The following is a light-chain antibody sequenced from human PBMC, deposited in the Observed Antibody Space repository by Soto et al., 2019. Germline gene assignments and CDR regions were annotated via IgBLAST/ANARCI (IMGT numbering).Light chain of an antibody. V-gene: IGKV1-39*01. Sequence: DIQMTQSPSSLSASVGDRVTIACRASQSIGSHLNWFQQKPGKAPNLLIYAASSLHSGVPSRFSGSGSGTDFTLTISSLQPEDIATYYCQQYNSYSWTFGQGTKVDIK. J-gene: IGKJ1*01. CDR1: QSIGSH. CDR3: QQYNSYSWT. CDR2: AAS.